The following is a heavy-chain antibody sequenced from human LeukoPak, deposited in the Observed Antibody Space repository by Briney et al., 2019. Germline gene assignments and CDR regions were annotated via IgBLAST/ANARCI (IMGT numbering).Heavy chain of an antibody. CDR3: ATQTTLDLVPAAIHGNWFDP. D-gene: IGHD2-2*02. CDR2: INPNSGGT. V-gene: IGHV1-2*02. J-gene: IGHJ5*02. Sequence: GASVKVSCKASGYTFTGYYMHWVRQAPGQGLEWMGWINPNSGGTNYAQKFQGRVTMTRDTSISTAYMELSRLRSDDTAVYYCATQTTLDLVPAAIHGNWFDPWGQGTLVTVSS. CDR1: GYTFTGYY.